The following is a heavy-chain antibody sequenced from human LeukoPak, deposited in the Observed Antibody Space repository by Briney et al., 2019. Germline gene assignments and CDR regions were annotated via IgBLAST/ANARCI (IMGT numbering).Heavy chain of an antibody. CDR1: GGSFSGYY. J-gene: IGHJ6*02. CDR3: ARTRGVPYYYYGMDV. Sequence: SETLSLTCAVYGGSFSGYYWSWIRQPPGKGLEWIGEINHSGSTNYNPSLKSRVTISVDTSKNQFSLKLSSVTAADTAVYYCARTRGVPYYYYGMDVWGQGTTVTVSS. D-gene: IGHD3-10*01. CDR2: INHSGST. V-gene: IGHV4-34*01.